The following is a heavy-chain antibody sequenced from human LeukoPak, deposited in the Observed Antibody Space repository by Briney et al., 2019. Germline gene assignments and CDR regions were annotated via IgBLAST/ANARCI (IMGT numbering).Heavy chain of an antibody. CDR1: GYTFTGYY. CDR2: IDPNSGGT. D-gene: IGHD3-22*01. CDR3: ARPYYYDSSGYYYGY. V-gene: IGHV1-2*02. J-gene: IGHJ4*02. Sequence: ASVKVSCKASGYTFTGYYMHWVRQAPGQGLEWMGWIDPNSGGTNYAQKFQGRVTMTRDTSISTAYMELSRLRSDDTAVYYCARPYYYDSSGYYYGYWGQGTLVTVSS.